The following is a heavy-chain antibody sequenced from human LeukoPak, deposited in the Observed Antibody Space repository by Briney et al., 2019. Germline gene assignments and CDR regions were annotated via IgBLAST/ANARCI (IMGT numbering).Heavy chain of an antibody. Sequence: PSETLSLTCAVYGGSFSGYYWSWIRQPPGKGLEWIGEINHSGSTNYNPSLKSRVTISVDTSKNQFSLKLSSVTAADTAVYYCARGHYGFWSGYYYYMDVWGKGTTVTVPS. J-gene: IGHJ6*03. CDR1: GGSFSGYY. V-gene: IGHV4-34*01. CDR3: ARGHYGFWSGYYYYMDV. D-gene: IGHD3-3*01. CDR2: INHSGST.